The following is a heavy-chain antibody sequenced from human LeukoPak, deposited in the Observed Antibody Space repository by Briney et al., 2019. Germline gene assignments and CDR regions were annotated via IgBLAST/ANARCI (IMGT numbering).Heavy chain of an antibody. CDR3: ARDISDDRTWWLDP. Sequence: ASVKVSCKASGYTFTGYYMHWVRQAPGQGLEWMGWINPNSGGTDYAQKFQGRVTMTRDTSTSTDYMELSSLKSEDTAIYYCARDISDDRTWWLDPWGQGTLVTVSS. CDR1: GYTFTGYY. J-gene: IGHJ5*02. V-gene: IGHV1-2*02. CDR2: INPNSGGT. D-gene: IGHD3-22*01.